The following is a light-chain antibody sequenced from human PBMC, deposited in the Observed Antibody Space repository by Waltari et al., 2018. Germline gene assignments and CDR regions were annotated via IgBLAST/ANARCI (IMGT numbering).Light chain of an antibody. V-gene: IGKV1-39*01. CDR2: VAS. Sequence: DIQMTQSPSSLPASVGDRVTITCRSSQSISNYLNWYQHKPGEAPKLLVYVASNLQRGVPSRFSSSGSETDFTLTISSLQLEDFATYYCQQSYNAPYTFGQGTNVEIK. CDR3: QQSYNAPYT. CDR1: QSISNY. J-gene: IGKJ2*01.